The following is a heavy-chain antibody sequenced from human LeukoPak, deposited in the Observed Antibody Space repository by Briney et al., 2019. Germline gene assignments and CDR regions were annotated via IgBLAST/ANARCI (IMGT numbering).Heavy chain of an antibody. Sequence: SETLSLTCAVSSYSISSGYYWGWIRQPPGKGLEWIGSIYHSGSTYYNPSLKSRVTISVDTSKNQFSLKLSSVTAADTAVYYCARHAGGYYDSSGYFDYWGQGTLVTVSS. CDR1: SYSISSGYY. V-gene: IGHV4-38-2*01. CDR2: IYHSGST. J-gene: IGHJ4*02. D-gene: IGHD3-22*01. CDR3: ARHAGGYYDSSGYFDY.